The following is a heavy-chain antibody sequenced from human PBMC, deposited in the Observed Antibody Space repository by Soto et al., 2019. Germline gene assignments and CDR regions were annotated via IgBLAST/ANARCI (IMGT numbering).Heavy chain of an antibody. Sequence: QAQVVQSGAEVRKPGSSVKLSCKASEGTFNSYAIAWVRQAPGQGLEWMGGIIPYYNTLNYAQKFQDRVTITADDSTNTVYLELSSLRPDDAAVYFCAGGASRWYPYFFDSWAQGTLVTVSS. CDR3: AGGASRWYPYFFDS. CDR1: EGTFNSYA. D-gene: IGHD6-13*01. J-gene: IGHJ4*02. CDR2: IIPYYNTL. V-gene: IGHV1-69*01.